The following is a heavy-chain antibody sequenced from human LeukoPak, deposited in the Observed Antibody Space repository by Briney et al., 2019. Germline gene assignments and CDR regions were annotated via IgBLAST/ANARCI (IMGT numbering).Heavy chain of an antibody. V-gene: IGHV3-30*18. CDR2: ISYDGSNK. J-gene: IGHJ6*02. CDR1: GFTFSSYG. D-gene: IGHD1-14*01. Sequence: GGSLRLSCAASGFTFSSYGMHGVRQAPGKGLEWVAVISYDGSNKYYADSVKGRFTISRDNSKNTLYLQMNSLRAEDTAVYHYAKAPGPRSTYGMDVWGQGTTVTVSS. CDR3: AKAPGPRSTYGMDV.